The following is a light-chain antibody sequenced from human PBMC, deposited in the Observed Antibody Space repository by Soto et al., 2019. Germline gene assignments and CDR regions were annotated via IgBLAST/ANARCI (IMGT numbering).Light chain of an antibody. CDR2: DTN. Sequence: QAVVTQEPSLTVSPGGTVTLTCGSSTGALTSSHFRYWYQQKPGQAPRALIYDTNSKHSWTPGRFSGSLLGGKAALTLSGAQPDDEAAYYCLLAFVSARVFGGGTKLTVL. CDR1: TGALTSSHF. J-gene: IGLJ3*02. CDR3: LLAFVSARV. V-gene: IGLV7-46*01.